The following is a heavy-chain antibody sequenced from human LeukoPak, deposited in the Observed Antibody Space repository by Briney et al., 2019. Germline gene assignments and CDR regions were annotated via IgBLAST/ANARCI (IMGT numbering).Heavy chain of an antibody. CDR2: VYYRGTT. CDR3: ARGYYYDAFDI. V-gene: IGHV4-59*01. J-gene: IGHJ3*02. Sequence: SETLSLTCSVSDDSMNNYHWSWLRQSPGKGLEWIGNVYYRGTTNYNPSLKNRVTIAVDTSKKQVSLKVTAMTAADTAVYYCARGYYYDAFDIWGQGTMVTVSS. D-gene: IGHD3-10*01. CDR1: DDSMNNYH.